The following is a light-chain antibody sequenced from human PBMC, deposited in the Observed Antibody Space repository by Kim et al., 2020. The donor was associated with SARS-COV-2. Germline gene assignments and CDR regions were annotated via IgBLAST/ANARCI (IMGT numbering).Light chain of an antibody. Sequence: SPGERATLSCRDSQSITSNYLAWYQQIPGRAPRLLIYGASNRASDIPHRFSGSGSGTDFTLTINRLEPEDFAVYYCQQYESPPCAFGQGTKVDIK. CDR3: QQYESPPCA. V-gene: IGKV3-20*01. CDR1: QSITSNY. CDR2: GAS. J-gene: IGKJ1*01.